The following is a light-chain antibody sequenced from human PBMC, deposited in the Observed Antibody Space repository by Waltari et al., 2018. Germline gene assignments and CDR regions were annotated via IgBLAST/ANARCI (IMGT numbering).Light chain of an antibody. CDR3: SSKTSSSTVV. J-gene: IGLJ2*01. Sequence: QSALTQPASGSGSPAQSITISCTGTSSEVGGDNCVSWYQHHPGKAPKLLVFDVSNRPSGASNRFSGSKSGNTASLTIAGLQAGDEADYYCSSKTSSSTVVFGGGTKLTVL. CDR2: DVS. V-gene: IGLV2-14*03. CDR1: SSEVGGDNC.